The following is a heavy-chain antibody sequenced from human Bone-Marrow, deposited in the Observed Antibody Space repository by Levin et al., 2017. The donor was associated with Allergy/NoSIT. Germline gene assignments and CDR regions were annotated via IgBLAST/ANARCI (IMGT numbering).Heavy chain of an antibody. CDR3: ARKSDYFDS. V-gene: IGHV4-30-2*01. J-gene: IGHJ4*02. CDR1: GGSINTDGYS. CDR2: IFTVGST. Sequence: SETLSLTCDVSGGSINTDGYSWSWIRQPPGKGLEWIGNIFTVGSTTYNPSLRSRATMSIDRSTNQFSLDLRSVTAADTAVYYCARKSDYFDSWGQGTLVTVSS.